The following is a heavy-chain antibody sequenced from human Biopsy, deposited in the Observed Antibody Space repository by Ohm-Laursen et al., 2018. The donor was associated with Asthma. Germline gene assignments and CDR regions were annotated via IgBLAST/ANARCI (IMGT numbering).Heavy chain of an antibody. J-gene: IGHJ3*02. CDR2: ISRANPWTDSTI. Sequence: SLRLSCAASGFTFSSYAMSWVRQAPGKGLEWVAYISRANPWTDSTIYYADSVKGRFTISRDNSKNTLYLQMNSLRAEDTAVYYCAKESGSNYAFDIWGQGTMVTVSS. CDR3: AKESGSNYAFDI. D-gene: IGHD1-1*01. CDR1: GFTFSSYA. V-gene: IGHV3-23*03.